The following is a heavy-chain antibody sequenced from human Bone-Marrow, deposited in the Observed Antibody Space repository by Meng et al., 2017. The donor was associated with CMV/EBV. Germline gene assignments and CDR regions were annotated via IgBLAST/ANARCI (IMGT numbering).Heavy chain of an antibody. CDR2: VEPEEGET. CDR1: YTLNDLS. V-gene: IGHV1-24*01. D-gene: IGHD3-22*01. Sequence: YTLNDLSMHWVRQAHGKGLEWRGGVEPEEGETIYAQKFTGSDSMTEDTVTDTAYMERSTLRSEDSAVYYGATGGDYYDSSGYYPLGYWGQGTLVTVSS. J-gene: IGHJ4*02. CDR3: ATGGDYYDSSGYYPLGY.